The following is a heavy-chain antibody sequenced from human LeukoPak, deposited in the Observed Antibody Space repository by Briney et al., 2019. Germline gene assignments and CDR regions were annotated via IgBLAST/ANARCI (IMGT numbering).Heavy chain of an antibody. CDR3: AILPGYSSSWYEVDY. D-gene: IGHD6-13*01. J-gene: IGHJ4*02. V-gene: IGHV3-23*01. Sequence: GGSLRLSCAASGFTFSSCAVSWVRQAPGKGLEWVSGISGSGGSTYYADSVKGRFTISRDNSKNTLYLQMNSPRAEDTAVYYCAILPGYSSSWYEVDYWGQGTLVTVSS. CDR2: ISGSGGST. CDR1: GFTFSSCA.